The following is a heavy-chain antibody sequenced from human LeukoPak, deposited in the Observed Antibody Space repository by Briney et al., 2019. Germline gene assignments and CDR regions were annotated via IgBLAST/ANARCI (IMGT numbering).Heavy chain of an antibody. Sequence: PGGSLRLSCAASGFTFRTYSMNWVRQAPGKGLEWVSSITGSSNFMSYADSVKGRFTISRDNARNSLYLQMNSLRAEDTAVYYCAKEVEVSPGPDYWGQGTLVTVSS. CDR1: GFTFRTYS. CDR2: ITGSSNFM. V-gene: IGHV3-21*01. D-gene: IGHD2-15*01. J-gene: IGHJ4*02. CDR3: AKEVEVSPGPDY.